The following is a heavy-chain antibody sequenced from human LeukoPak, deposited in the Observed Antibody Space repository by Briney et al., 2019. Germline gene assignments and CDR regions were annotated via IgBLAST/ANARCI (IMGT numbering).Heavy chain of an antibody. D-gene: IGHD5-12*01. V-gene: IGHV3-66*02. Sequence: GGSLRLSCAASGFTVSSNYMSWVRQAPGKGLEWVSVIYGGGSTYYADSVKGRFTISRDNSKNTLYLQMNSLRAEDTAVYYCASPYIVATIFNYYYGMDVWGQGTTVTVSS. CDR2: IYGGGST. J-gene: IGHJ6*02. CDR1: GFTVSSNY. CDR3: ASPYIVATIFNYYYGMDV.